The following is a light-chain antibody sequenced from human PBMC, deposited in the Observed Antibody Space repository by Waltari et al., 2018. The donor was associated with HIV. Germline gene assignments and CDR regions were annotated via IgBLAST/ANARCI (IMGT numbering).Light chain of an antibody. J-gene: IGKJ2*01. CDR1: QSISSW. V-gene: IGKV1-5*03. Sequence: DIQMTTSPSTPSASVGHRVPITCRASQSISSWLAWYQQKPGKAPKLLSYKASSLESGVPSRFRGSGSGTEITLTISSLQPDDFATYYCQQYNSYSYTFGQGTKLEIK. CDR2: KAS. CDR3: QQYNSYSYT.